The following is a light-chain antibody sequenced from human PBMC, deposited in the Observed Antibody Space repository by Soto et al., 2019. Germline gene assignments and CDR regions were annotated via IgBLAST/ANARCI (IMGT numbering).Light chain of an antibody. CDR1: QSISTY. J-gene: IGKJ5*01. CDR3: QQRSQWPPMT. Sequence: EILLTQSPVTLSLSPGQRATLSRSASQSISTYLAWYQVKPGQAPRLLIYDASSRATGVPARFSGSGSGTDFSLTISSLEPEDVAVYYCQQRSQWPPMTFGQGTRLEIK. CDR2: DAS. V-gene: IGKV3-11*01.